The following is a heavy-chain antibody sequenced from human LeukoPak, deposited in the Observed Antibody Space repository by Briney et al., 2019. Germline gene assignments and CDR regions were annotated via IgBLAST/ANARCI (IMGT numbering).Heavy chain of an antibody. CDR3: ARSAGTVNRDTFDI. Sequence: GGSLRLSCAASGFTFSNYEMNWVRQAPGKGLEWVSYISRSGITIYYADSVKGRFTISRDNAKNSLYLEMNSLRADDTAVYYCARSAGTVNRDTFDIWGQGTMVTVSS. J-gene: IGHJ3*02. CDR2: ISRSGITI. CDR1: GFTFSNYE. V-gene: IGHV3-48*03. D-gene: IGHD4-17*01.